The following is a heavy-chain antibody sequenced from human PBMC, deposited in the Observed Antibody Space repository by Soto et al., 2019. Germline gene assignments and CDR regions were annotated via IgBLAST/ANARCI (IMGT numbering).Heavy chain of an antibody. D-gene: IGHD1-1*01. CDR2: ISYDGSDK. CDR3: AKHFRINWYYFDC. V-gene: IGHV3-30*18. Sequence: GGSLRLSCAASGFTFRSHGMHWVRQAPGKGLEWLTLISYDGSDKYYADTVKGRFTISRDNSKNMLYLQMNSLGAEDTAVYYCAKHFRINWYYFDCWGQGNLVTVSS. CDR1: GFTFRSHG. J-gene: IGHJ4*02.